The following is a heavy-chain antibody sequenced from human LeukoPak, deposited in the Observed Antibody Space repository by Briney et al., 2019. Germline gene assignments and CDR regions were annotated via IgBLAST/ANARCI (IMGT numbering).Heavy chain of an antibody. D-gene: IGHD2-2*01. CDR3: ARVPDPIVVVPAARPFDY. Sequence: SETLSLTCTVSGCSVSSYYWSWIRQAPGKGLEWIGYIYYSGSTNYNPSLKSRVTISVDTSKTQLSLKLSSVTAADTAVYYCARVPDPIVVVPAARPFDYWGQGTLVTVSS. CDR1: GCSVSSYY. J-gene: IGHJ4*02. CDR2: IYYSGST. V-gene: IGHV4-59*02.